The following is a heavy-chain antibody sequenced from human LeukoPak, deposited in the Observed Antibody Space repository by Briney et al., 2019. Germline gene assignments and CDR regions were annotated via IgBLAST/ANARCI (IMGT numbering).Heavy chain of an antibody. CDR3: ARDVDTSGHYGWFDP. CDR2: ISQTGNTI. CDR1: GVSLSSSG. D-gene: IGHD3-22*01. V-gene: IGHV3-48*04. Sequence: GGSLRLSCGASGVSLSSSGMNWVRQAPGKGLEWISYISQTGNTIYYADSVRGRFSVSKDNAENSLYLQMYSLRAEDTAVYYCARDVDTSGHYGWFDPWGQGTLVTVSS. J-gene: IGHJ5*02.